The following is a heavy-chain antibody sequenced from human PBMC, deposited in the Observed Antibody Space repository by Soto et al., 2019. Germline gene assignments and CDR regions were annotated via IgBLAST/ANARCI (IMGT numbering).Heavy chain of an antibody. CDR3: ARGEGYCSGGTCYRWFEP. V-gene: IGHV1-3*01. CDR1: GYTFTKYA. Sequence: ASVKVSCKASGYTFTKYALHWVRQAPGQRLEWMGWINAGNGNTKYSQKFQGRVTITRDTSASTSYMQLSSLRSEDTAVYYCARGEGYCSGGTCYRWFEPWGQGTLVTVSS. J-gene: IGHJ5*02. D-gene: IGHD2-15*01. CDR2: INAGNGNT.